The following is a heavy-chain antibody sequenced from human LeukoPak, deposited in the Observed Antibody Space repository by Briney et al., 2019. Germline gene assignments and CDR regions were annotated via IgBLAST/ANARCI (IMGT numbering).Heavy chain of an antibody. Sequence: PGGSLRLSCAASGFTFSSYAMNWVRQAPGKGLEWVSTISGSGGSTYYADSVKGRFTISRDNSKNTLYLQMNSLRAEDTAVYYCAKSPDSSGYYYPEYWGQGTLVTVSS. D-gene: IGHD3-22*01. J-gene: IGHJ4*02. CDR1: GFTFSSYA. CDR3: AKSPDSSGYYYPEY. V-gene: IGHV3-23*01. CDR2: ISGSGGST.